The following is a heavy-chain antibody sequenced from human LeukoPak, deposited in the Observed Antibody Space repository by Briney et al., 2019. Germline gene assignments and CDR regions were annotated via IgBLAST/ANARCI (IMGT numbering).Heavy chain of an antibody. CDR2: ISGSGGST. CDR3: ARVWFGELLSRFDP. Sequence: GGSLRLSCAASGVTFRSYAMSWVRQAPGKGLEWVSAISGSGGSTYYADSVKGRFTISRDNSKNTLYLQMNSLRAEDTAVYYCARVWFGELLSRFDPWGQGTLVTVSS. D-gene: IGHD3-10*01. CDR1: GVTFRSYA. J-gene: IGHJ5*02. V-gene: IGHV3-23*01.